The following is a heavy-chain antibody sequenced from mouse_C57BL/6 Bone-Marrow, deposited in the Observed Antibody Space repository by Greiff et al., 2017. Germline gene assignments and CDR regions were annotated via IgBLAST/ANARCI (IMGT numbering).Heavy chain of an antibody. CDR1: GYTFTDYY. Sequence: LVESGPELVKPGASVKISCKASGYTFTDYYIHWVKQRPGRGLEWIGWIYPGSGNTKYNEKFKGKATLTVDTPSSPAYMPLSSLTSEDSAVXCRAREESKYYGSSRGNYVDDWGQGTTPTVAS. V-gene: IGHV1-84*01. D-gene: IGHD1-1*01. J-gene: IGHJ2*01. CDR3: AREESKYYGSSRGNYVDD. CDR2: IYPGSGNT.